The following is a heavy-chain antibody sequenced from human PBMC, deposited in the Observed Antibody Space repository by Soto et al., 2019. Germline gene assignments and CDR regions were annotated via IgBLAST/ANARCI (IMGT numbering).Heavy chain of an antibody. V-gene: IGHV2-5*02. CDR1: GLSLITSGVA. J-gene: IGHJ4*02. CDR2: IYWDDNP. CDR3: AHSDPSDDFWSGSPFH. Sequence: QITLKESGPTLVKPTQTLTLTCTFSGLSLITSGVAVGWIRQPPGKTLEWLALIYWDDNPRYSPSLKNRPTVTNDTSRNQVVLTMTNMDPVDTGTYYCAHSDPSDDFWSGSPFHWGQGSQVTVSS. D-gene: IGHD3-3*01.